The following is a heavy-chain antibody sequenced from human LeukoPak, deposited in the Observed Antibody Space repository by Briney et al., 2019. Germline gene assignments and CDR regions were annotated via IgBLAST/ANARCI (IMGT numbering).Heavy chain of an antibody. V-gene: IGHV3-64D*06. Sequence: GGSLRLSCSASGFTFSSYAMHWVRQAPGKGLGYVSAISSNGGSTYYADSVKGRFTISRDNSKNTLYLQMSSLRAEDTAVYYCVKVTDQLLLDYWGQGTLVSVSS. D-gene: IGHD2-2*01. CDR2: ISSNGGST. J-gene: IGHJ4*02. CDR3: VKVTDQLLLDY. CDR1: GFTFSSYA.